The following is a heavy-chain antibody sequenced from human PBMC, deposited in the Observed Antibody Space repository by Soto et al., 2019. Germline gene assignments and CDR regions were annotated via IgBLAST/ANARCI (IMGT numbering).Heavy chain of an antibody. V-gene: IGHV1-2*02. CDR1: GYSFTDYY. J-gene: IGHJ4*02. D-gene: IGHD3-22*01. CDR2: INPNSGGT. CDR3: WVVIVRGFEY. Sequence: ASVKVSCKASGYSFTDYYLHWVRQAPGQGLEWMGWINPNSGGTNYAQKFQGRVTMTRDTSISTAYMELSRLRSDDTAVYYCWVVIVRGFEYWGQGTLVTLSS.